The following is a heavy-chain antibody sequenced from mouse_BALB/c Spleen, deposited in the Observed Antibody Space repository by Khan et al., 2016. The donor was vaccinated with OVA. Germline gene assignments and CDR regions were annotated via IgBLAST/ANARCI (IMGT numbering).Heavy chain of an antibody. CDR2: ISSGGTYT. J-gene: IGHJ2*01. D-gene: IGHD1-1*01. CDR3: SIQPSSYGSNSYFDY. Sequence: EVELVESGGDVVKPGGSLKLFCAASGFTFSNYGMSWVRQTPDKRLEWVASISSGGTYTYYPDSVQGRFTISRDTAENSLYLQMSSLKSEDTAMYYCSIQPSSYGSNSYFDYWGQGTTLTVSS. CDR1: GFTFSNYG. V-gene: IGHV5-6*01.